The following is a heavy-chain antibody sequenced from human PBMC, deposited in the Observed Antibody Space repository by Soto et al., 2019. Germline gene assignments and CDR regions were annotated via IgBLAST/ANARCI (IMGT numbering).Heavy chain of an antibody. CDR2: ISAYNGNT. J-gene: IGHJ6*02. D-gene: IGHD2-2*01. CDR1: GYTFTSYG. CDR3: ARDRSHCSSTRCYEDWVDGMDV. Sequence: QVQLVQSGAEVKKPGASVKVSCKASGYTFTSYGISWVRQAPGQGLVWMGWISAYNGNTNYAQKLQGRVTMTTDTSTSTAYMELRSLRSDDTAVYYCARDRSHCSSTRCYEDWVDGMDVWGQGTTVTVSS. V-gene: IGHV1-18*01.